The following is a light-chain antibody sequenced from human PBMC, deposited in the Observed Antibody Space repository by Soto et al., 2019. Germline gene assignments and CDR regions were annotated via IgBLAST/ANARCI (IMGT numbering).Light chain of an antibody. CDR2: DKS. J-gene: IGKJ4*01. Sequence: EIVLTHSPATLSLSPGERATLSCRASQSVSRYLAWYQQKPGQAPRLLIYDKSNRATGIPTRFSGSGSGTDFTLTISSLEPEDFAIYYCQQRSNWLLTFGGGTKVEIK. V-gene: IGKV3-11*01. CDR3: QQRSNWLLT. CDR1: QSVSRY.